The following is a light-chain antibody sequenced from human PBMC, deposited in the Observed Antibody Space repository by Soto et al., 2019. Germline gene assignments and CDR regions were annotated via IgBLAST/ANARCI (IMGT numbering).Light chain of an antibody. CDR3: QQYGVSPT. J-gene: IGKJ4*01. CDR2: GAS. V-gene: IGKV3-20*01. Sequence: EIVLTQSPGTLSLSPGERATLSCRASQTISKTFLAWYQQRPGQAPRLLIYGASGRAAGIPDRFSGSGSGTDFTLSISRLEPEDFAVYYCQQYGVSPTFGGGTKVEIK. CDR1: QTISKTF.